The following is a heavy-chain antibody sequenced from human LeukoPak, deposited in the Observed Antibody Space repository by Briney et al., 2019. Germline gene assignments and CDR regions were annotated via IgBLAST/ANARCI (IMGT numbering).Heavy chain of an antibody. CDR3: AREVRNYGSGSYLPRYFDY. V-gene: IGHV1-8*01. CDR1: GYTFTSYD. D-gene: IGHD3-10*01. J-gene: IGHJ4*02. CDR2: MNPNSGNT. Sequence: ASVKVSCKASGYTFTSYDINWVRQATGQGLEWMGWMNPNSGNTGYAQKFQGRVTMTRTTSISTAYMELSSLRSEDTAVYYCAREVRNYGSGSYLPRYFDYWGQGTLVTVSS.